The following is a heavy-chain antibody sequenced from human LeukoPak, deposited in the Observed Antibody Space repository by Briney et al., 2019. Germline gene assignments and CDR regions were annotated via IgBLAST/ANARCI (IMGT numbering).Heavy chain of an antibody. CDR1: GGSISSSSYY. Sequence: NTSETLSLTCTVSGGSISSSSYYWGWIRQPPGKGLEWIGSIYYSGSTYYNSSLKSRVTISVDTSKNQFSLSLSSVTAADTAVYYCARGHRDNDIWGQGTMVTVSS. CDR2: IYYSGST. CDR3: ARGHRDNDI. D-gene: IGHD2-21*01. V-gene: IGHV4-39*01. J-gene: IGHJ3*02.